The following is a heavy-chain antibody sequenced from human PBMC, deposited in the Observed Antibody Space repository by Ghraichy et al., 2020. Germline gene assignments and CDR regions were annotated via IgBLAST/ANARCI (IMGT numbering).Heavy chain of an antibody. CDR1: GDSVSSNSAA. Sequence: SQTLSLTCAISGDSVSSNSAAWNWIRQSPSRGLEWLGRTYYRSKWYNDYAVSVKSRITINPDTSKNQFSLQLNSVTPEDTAVYYCARDSAVAGVTPLFYYYYGMDVWGQGTTVTVSS. J-gene: IGHJ6*02. CDR2: TYYRSKWYN. V-gene: IGHV6-1*01. D-gene: IGHD6-19*01. CDR3: ARDSAVAGVTPLFYYYYGMDV.